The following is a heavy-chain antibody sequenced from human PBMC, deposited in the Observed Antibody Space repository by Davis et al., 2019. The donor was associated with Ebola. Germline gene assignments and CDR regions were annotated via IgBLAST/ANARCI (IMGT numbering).Heavy chain of an antibody. V-gene: IGHV3-53*04. CDR3: ARGSVGRGIAARPESWFDP. CDR1: GLIVSDNY. D-gene: IGHD6-6*01. J-gene: IGHJ5*02. Sequence: GESLKISCAASGLIVSDNYMSWVRQAPGKGLEWVSVIYSGGSTYYADSVKGRFTISRHNSKNTLYLQMNSLRAEDTAVYYCARGSVGRGIAARPESWFDPWGQGTLVTVSS. CDR2: IYSGGST.